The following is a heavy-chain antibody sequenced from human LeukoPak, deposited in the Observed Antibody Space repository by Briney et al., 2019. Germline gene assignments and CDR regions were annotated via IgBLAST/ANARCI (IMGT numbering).Heavy chain of an antibody. Sequence: GGSLRLSCEASGLTFSNSWMHWVRQILGKGLVWVSRMYGDMRDISYADSVKGRFTISRENAKNTVYLQMNSLRGEDTAVYYCARDLGLRGSTWGQGTLVTVSS. D-gene: IGHD5-12*01. CDR2: MYGDMRDI. V-gene: IGHV3-74*01. CDR1: GLTFSNSW. J-gene: IGHJ5*02. CDR3: ARDLGLRGST.